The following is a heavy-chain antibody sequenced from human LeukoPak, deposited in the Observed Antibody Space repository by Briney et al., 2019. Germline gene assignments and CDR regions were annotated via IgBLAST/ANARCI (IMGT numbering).Heavy chain of an antibody. Sequence: ASVKVSCKASGGTFSSYAISWVRQAPGQGLEWMGGIIPIFGTANYAQKFQGRVTITADESTSTAYMELSSLRSEDTAVYYCASSYNWNEGNAFDIWGQGTMVTVSS. V-gene: IGHV1-69*13. CDR2: IIPIFGTA. J-gene: IGHJ3*02. CDR3: ASSYNWNEGNAFDI. CDR1: GGTFSSYA. D-gene: IGHD1-1*01.